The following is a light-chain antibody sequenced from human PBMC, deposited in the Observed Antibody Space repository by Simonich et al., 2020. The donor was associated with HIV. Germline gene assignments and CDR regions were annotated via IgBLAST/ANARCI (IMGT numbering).Light chain of an antibody. V-gene: IGKV3-15*01. CDR1: QSVSSN. J-gene: IGKJ4*01. CDR3: QQYNAWPT. Sequence: EIVMTQSPATLSVSPGERATLSCRASQSVSSNLAWYQQKPGLAPRLLIYAASTRATGIPARFIGSGSGTEFTLVISSMQSEEFAVYYCQQYNAWPTFGGGTKVEIK. CDR2: AAS.